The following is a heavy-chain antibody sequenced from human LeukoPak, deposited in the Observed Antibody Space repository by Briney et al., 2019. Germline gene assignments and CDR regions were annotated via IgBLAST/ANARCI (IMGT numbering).Heavy chain of an antibody. CDR2: MYHSGTT. V-gene: IGHV4-4*02. CDR1: GGSISSGNW. D-gene: IGHD5-12*01. J-gene: IGHJ4*02. CDR3: ATEGDRGYSLTY. Sequence: SETLSLTCTASGGSISSGNWWHWVRQPPGKGLEWIGEMYHSGTTYYNPSHESRVTISIDKSKNQVSLMLTSVTAADTGVYYCATEGDRGYSLTYWGQGTLVTVSA.